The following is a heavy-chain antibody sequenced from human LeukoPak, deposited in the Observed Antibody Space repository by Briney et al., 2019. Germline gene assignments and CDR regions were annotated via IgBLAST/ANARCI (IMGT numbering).Heavy chain of an antibody. Sequence: SETLSLTCTVSGGSISSYYWSWIRQPPGKGLEWIGYIYYSGSTNYNPSLKSRVTISVDTSKNQFSLKLSSVTAADTAVCYCARGGTNEFDYWGQGTLVTVSS. CDR1: GGSISSYY. CDR2: IYYSGST. CDR3: ARGGTNEFDY. V-gene: IGHV4-59*01. D-gene: IGHD1-7*01. J-gene: IGHJ4*02.